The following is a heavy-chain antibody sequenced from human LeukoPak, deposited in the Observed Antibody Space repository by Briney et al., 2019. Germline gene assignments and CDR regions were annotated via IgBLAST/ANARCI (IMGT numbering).Heavy chain of an antibody. J-gene: IGHJ4*02. CDR3: ARDRWFGELFGYYFDY. V-gene: IGHV3-33*01. D-gene: IGHD3-10*01. Sequence: QPGGSLRLSCAASGFTFSSYGMHWVRQAPGKGLEWVAVIWYDGSNKHYADSVKGRFTISRDNSKNTLYLQMNSLRAEDTAVYYCARDRWFGELFGYYFDYWGQGTLVTVSS. CDR1: GFTFSSYG. CDR2: IWYDGSNK.